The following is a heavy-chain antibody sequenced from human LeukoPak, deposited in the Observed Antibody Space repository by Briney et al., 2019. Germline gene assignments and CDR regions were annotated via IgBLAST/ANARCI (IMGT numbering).Heavy chain of an antibody. V-gene: IGHV4-4*07. CDR1: GGSISSYY. Sequence: PSEALSLTCTVSGGSISSYYWSWLRQPAGKGLEWIGRIYTSGSTNYNPSLKSRVTISVDTSKNQFSLKLSSVTAADTAVYYCARHYDAYYFDYWGQGTLVTVSS. CDR3: ARHYDAYYFDY. D-gene: IGHD3-22*01. CDR2: IYTSGST. J-gene: IGHJ4*02.